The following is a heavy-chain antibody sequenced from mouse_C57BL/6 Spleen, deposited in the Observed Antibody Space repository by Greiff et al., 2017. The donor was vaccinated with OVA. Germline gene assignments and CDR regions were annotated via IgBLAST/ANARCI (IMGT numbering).Heavy chain of an antibody. CDR1: GYTFTDHT. Sequence: QVQLQQSDAELVKPGASVKISCKVSGYTFTDHTIHWIKQRPEQGLEWIGYIYHRDGSTKYNEKFKGKATLTADKSSSTAYMQLNSLTSEDSAVYFCARSDYYGSSYWYVDVWGTGTTVTVSS. V-gene: IGHV1-78*01. CDR3: ARSDYYGSSYWYVDV. J-gene: IGHJ1*03. CDR2: IYHRDGST. D-gene: IGHD1-1*01.